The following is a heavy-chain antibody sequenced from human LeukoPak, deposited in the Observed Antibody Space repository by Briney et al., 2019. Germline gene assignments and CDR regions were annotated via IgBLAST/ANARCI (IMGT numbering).Heavy chain of an antibody. V-gene: IGHV3-7*01. J-gene: IGHJ4*02. D-gene: IGHD3-22*01. CDR3: ARCPYDSTGYYSVPSHLDY. Sequence: GGSLRLSCAASGFTFSTYWMSWVRQAPGKGLEWVANIKQDGSAKYYVDSLRGRFSISRDNVKTSLFLQMNSLSAEDTAVYYCARCPYDSTGYYSVPSHLDYWGQGTLVTVSS. CDR1: GFTFSTYW. CDR2: IKQDGSAK.